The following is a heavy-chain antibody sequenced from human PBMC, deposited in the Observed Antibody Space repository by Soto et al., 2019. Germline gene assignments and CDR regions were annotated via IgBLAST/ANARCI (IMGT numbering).Heavy chain of an antibody. J-gene: IGHJ4*02. V-gene: IGHV1-8*01. D-gene: IGHD6-19*01. CDR3: ASERSSGWYVDY. CDR1: GHTFTSYD. Sequence: QVQLVQSGAEVKKPGASVKVSCKASGHTFTSYDINWVRQAAGQGLEWMGWMNPNSGNTGYAQKFQGRVTMTRNTSISTAYMELSSLRSEDTAVYSCASERSSGWYVDYWGQGTLVTVSS. CDR2: MNPNSGNT.